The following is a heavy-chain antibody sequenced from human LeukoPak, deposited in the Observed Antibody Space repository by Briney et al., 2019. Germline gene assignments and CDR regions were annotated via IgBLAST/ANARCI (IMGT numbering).Heavy chain of an antibody. CDR3: ARYCSSTSCYPAFDY. J-gene: IGHJ4*02. CDR2: IYTSGST. CDR1: GGSISSGSYY. D-gene: IGHD2-2*01. V-gene: IGHV4-61*02. Sequence: SETLSLTCTVSGGSISSGSYYWSWIRQPAGKGLEWIGRIYTSGSTNYNPSLKSRVTISVDTSKNQFSLKLSSVTAADTAEYYCARYCSSTSCYPAFDYWGQGTLVTVSS.